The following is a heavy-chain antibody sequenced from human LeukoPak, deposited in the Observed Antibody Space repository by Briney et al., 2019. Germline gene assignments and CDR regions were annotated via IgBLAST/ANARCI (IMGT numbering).Heavy chain of an antibody. Sequence: GGSLRLSCAASGFTVSSNYMSWVRQAPGKGLEWVSVIYSGGSTYYSDSVKGRFTISRDNSKNTLYLQMNSLRAEDTAVYYCAKDEAYCGGDCWNAAFDIWGQGTMVTVSS. V-gene: IGHV3-53*01. CDR2: IYSGGST. CDR1: GFTVSSNY. CDR3: AKDEAYCGGDCWNAAFDI. D-gene: IGHD2-21*02. J-gene: IGHJ3*02.